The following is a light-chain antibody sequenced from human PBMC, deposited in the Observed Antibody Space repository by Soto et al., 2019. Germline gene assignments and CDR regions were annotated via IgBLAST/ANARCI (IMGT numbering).Light chain of an antibody. V-gene: IGKV3-15*01. CDR1: QSVSNN. CDR2: GAS. CDR3: QQYNNWPPLT. J-gene: IGKJ4*01. Sequence: EIVLTQSPGTLSLSPGERATLSCRADQSVSNNFLAWYQQKRGQAPRLFIYGASTRATGIPARFSGSGSGTEFTLTISSLQSEDFAVYYCQQYNNWPPLTFGGGTKVDIK.